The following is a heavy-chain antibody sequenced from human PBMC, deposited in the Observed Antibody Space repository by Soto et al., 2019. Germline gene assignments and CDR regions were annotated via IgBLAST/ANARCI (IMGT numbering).Heavy chain of an antibody. D-gene: IGHD5-12*01. CDR2: IDWDDDK. Sequence: SGPTLVNPPQTLTLPCTFSWFSLSTSGMCVSWIRQPPGKALEWLARIDWDDDKYYSTSLKTRLTISKDTSKNQVVLTMTNMDPVDTGTYYCARIRGGGYNWDELSYFDYWGQGTLVTVSS. CDR1: WFSLSTSGMC. J-gene: IGHJ4*02. CDR3: ARIRGGGYNWDELSYFDY. V-gene: IGHV2-70*11.